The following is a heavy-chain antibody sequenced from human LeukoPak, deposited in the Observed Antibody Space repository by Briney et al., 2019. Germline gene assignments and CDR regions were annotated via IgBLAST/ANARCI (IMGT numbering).Heavy chain of an antibody. J-gene: IGHJ4*02. Sequence: GGSLRLSCTASGFRFGGYSIHWVRRAPGKGLEWLSYISVSGTIHADSVMGRVTVSRDNAKNSLYLQMNSLGAEDTAVYYCARGIYSSSSAVDYWGQGTLVTVSS. CDR1: GFRFGGYS. D-gene: IGHD6-6*01. CDR2: ISVSGT. CDR3: ARGIYSSSSAVDY. V-gene: IGHV3-48*04.